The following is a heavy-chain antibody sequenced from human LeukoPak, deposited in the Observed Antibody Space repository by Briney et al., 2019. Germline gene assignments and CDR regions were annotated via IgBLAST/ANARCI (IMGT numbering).Heavy chain of an antibody. D-gene: IGHD6-13*01. Sequence: SGPTLVNPTQTLTLTCTFSGFSLSTSGMCVSWIRQPPGKALEWLARIDWDDDKYYSTSLKTRLTISKDTSKNQVVLTMTNMDPVDTATYYCARTIVAAGSLNDYFDYWGQGTLVTVSS. V-gene: IGHV2-70*11. J-gene: IGHJ4*02. CDR1: GFSLSTSGMC. CDR2: IDWDDDK. CDR3: ARTIVAAGSLNDYFDY.